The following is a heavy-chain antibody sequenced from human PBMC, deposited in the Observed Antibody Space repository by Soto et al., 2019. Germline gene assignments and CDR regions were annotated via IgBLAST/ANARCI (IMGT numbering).Heavy chain of an antibody. CDR2: ISYDGSNK. CDR1: GFTFSSYA. D-gene: IGHD3-10*01. J-gene: IGHJ6*02. CDR3: ARDPLWVGELQDYYYYGMDV. V-gene: IGHV3-30-3*01. Sequence: PGGSLRLSCAASGFTFSSYAMHWVRQAPGKGLEWVAVISYDGSNKYYADSVKGRFTISRDNSKNTLYLQMNSLRAEDTAVYYCARDPLWVGELQDYYYYGMDVWGQGTKVTVSS.